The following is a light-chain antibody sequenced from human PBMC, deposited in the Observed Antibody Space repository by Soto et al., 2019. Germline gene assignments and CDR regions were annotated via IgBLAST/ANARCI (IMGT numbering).Light chain of an antibody. CDR1: QSIRSSY. CDR2: GAS. J-gene: IGKJ1*01. V-gene: IGKV3-20*01. CDR3: QHYGTSTWT. Sequence: EIVLTQSPGTLSLSPGERATLSCRASQSIRSSYLAWYQQKSGQAPRLLIYGASSRATGIPDRFSGSGSGTDLTLTISRLEPEDFAMYYCQHYGTSTWTFGQGTKVEIK.